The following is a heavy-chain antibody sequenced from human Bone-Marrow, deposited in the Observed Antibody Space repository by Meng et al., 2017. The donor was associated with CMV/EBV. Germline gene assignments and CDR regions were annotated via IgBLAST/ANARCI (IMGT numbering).Heavy chain of an antibody. CDR3: ASGNGGYASYYYYGMAV. CDR1: GGTFSSYA. Sequence: SVKVSCKASGGTFSSYAISWVRQAPGQGLEWMGGIIPILGIANYAQKFQGRVTITADKSTSTAYMELSSLRSEDTAVYYCASGNGGYASYYYYGMAVWGQGNTVNVSS. V-gene: IGHV1-69*10. CDR2: IIPILGIA. D-gene: IGHD5-12*01. J-gene: IGHJ6*02.